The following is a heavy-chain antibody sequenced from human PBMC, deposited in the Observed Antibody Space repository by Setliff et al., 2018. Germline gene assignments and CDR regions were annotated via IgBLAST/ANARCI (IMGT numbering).Heavy chain of an antibody. CDR3: ASRATYYNFWSGYYLY. D-gene: IGHD3-3*01. Sequence: NPSETLSLTCTVSGGSISSSSYYWGWIRQPPGKGLEWIGRIYTGGSTNYNPSLKSRVTISVDTSKNQFSLKLSSVTAADTAVYYCASRATYYNFWSGYYLYWGQGTLVTVSS. CDR1: GGSISSSSYY. J-gene: IGHJ4*02. CDR2: IYTGGST. V-gene: IGHV4-39*07.